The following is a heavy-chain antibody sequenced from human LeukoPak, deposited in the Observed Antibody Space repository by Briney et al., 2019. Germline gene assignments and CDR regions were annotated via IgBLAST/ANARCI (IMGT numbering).Heavy chain of an antibody. CDR2: IYYSGST. V-gene: IGHV4-59*01. CDR3: ARSGTVTGYLY. J-gene: IGHJ4*02. D-gene: IGHD3-9*01. CDR1: GGSISSYY. Sequence: SETLSLTCTVSGGSISSYYWSWIRQPPGKGLELIGYIYYSGSTNFNPSLKSRVTMSVDTSKNQFSLNLSSVTAADTAVYYCARSGTVTGYLYWGQGALVTVSS.